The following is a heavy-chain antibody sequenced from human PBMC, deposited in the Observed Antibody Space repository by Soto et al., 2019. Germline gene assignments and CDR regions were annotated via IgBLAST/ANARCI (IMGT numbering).Heavy chain of an antibody. V-gene: IGHV1-18*01. CDR2: ISAYNGNT. CDR3: AGGSGSYPDY. Sequence: ASVKVSCKASGGTFSSYAISWVRQAPGQGLEWMGWISAYNGNTNYAQKLHGRVTMTTDTSTSTAYMELRSLRSDDTAVYYCAGGSGSYPDYWGQGTLVTVSS. J-gene: IGHJ4*02. CDR1: GGTFSSYA. D-gene: IGHD1-26*01.